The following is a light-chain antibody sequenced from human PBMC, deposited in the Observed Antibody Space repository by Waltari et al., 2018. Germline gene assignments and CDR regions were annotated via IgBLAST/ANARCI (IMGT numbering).Light chain of an antibody. J-gene: IGLJ2*01. CDR1: SSDVGSYNL. CDR3: SSYAGNRSVV. CDR2: DVS. Sequence: QSALTQPASVSGSPGQSITVSCTGTSSDVGSYNLVSWYQQHPGKAPKLFSLDVSQLPSGISNRFSGSKSGNTASLTVSVLQAEDGADYYCSSYAGNRSVVFGGGTKLTVL. V-gene: IGLV2-23*02.